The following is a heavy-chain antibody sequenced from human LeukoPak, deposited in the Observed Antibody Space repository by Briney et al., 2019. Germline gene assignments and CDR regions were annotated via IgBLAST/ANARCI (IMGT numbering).Heavy chain of an antibody. CDR1: GYTFTSYY. J-gene: IGHJ6*03. Sequence: ASVKVSCKASGYTFTSYYMHWVRQAPGQGLEWMGLINPSGGSTNYAQKFQGRVTMTRDTSTSTVYMELSSLRSEDTAVYYCARGPSITMVRGGQWYYYMDVWGKGTTVTTSS. D-gene: IGHD3-10*01. CDR3: ARGPSITMVRGGQWYYYMDV. CDR2: INPSGGST. V-gene: IGHV1-46*01.